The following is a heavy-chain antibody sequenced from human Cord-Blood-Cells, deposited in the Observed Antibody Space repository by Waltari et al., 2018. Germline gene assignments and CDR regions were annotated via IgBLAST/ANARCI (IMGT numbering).Heavy chain of an antibody. J-gene: IGHJ4*02. D-gene: IGHD6-13*01. Sequence: QVQLQESGPGLVKPSEPLSLTCAVSGTSISRGSYWCWIRQPQGKGLEWIGSIYPSGRTYYNPSLKSRVTISVDTSKNQFSLKLSSVTAADTAVYYCARAEIAAAGTVDYWGQGTLVTVSS. CDR3: ARAEIAAAGTVDY. CDR1: GTSISRGSY. V-gene: IGHV4-38-2*01. CDR2: IYPSGRT.